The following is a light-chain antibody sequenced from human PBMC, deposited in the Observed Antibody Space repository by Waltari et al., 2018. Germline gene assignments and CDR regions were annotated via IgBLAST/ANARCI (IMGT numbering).Light chain of an antibody. CDR3: QQYDNWPPT. CDR2: GAS. J-gene: IGKJ4*01. V-gene: IGKV3-15*01. Sequence: EVVMTQSPAMASVSPGERAALFCRARQSVKSNVAWYQQKPGQAPRLLLYGASTRATGVPVRFSGSGSGTEFTLTISSLQSEDFAVYYCQQYDNWPPTFGGGAKVEIK. CDR1: QSVKSN.